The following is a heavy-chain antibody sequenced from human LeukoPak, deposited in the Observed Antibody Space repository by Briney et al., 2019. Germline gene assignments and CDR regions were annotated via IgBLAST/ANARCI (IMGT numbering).Heavy chain of an antibody. CDR3: AKGAGSGYYYSFDY. Sequence: GGSLRLSCPASGFTFSSYAMSWVSPAPGRGLEWVSAISGSGGSTYYADSAKGRFTISRDNSKNTLYLQMNSLRAEDTAVYYCAKGAGSGYYYSFDYWGQGTLVTVSS. CDR2: ISGSGGST. J-gene: IGHJ4*02. CDR1: GFTFSSYA. D-gene: IGHD3-22*01. V-gene: IGHV3-23*01.